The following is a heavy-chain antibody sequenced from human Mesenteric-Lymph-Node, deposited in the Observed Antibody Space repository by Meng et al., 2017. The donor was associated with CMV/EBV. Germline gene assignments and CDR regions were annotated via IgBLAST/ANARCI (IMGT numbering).Heavy chain of an antibody. D-gene: IGHD3-10*01. J-gene: IGHJ6*02. CDR3: ARISLVRGPITYYSYAMDV. Sequence: SETLSLTCAVYSGSLSGYYWSWIRQPPGKGLEWIGEINYSGTTNYNPSLKSRVTISLDTSKNQFSLNLSSVTAADTAVYYCARISLVRGPITYYSYAMDVWGQGTTVTVSS. CDR2: INYSGTT. CDR1: SGSLSGYY. V-gene: IGHV4-34*01.